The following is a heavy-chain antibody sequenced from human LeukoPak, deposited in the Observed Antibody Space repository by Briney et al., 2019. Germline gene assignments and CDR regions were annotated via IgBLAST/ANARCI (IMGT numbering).Heavy chain of an antibody. D-gene: IGHD6-19*01. CDR3: ARSIAVAGRRYFDL. V-gene: IGHV4-34*01. CDR1: GGSFSGYY. Sequence: SETLSLTCAVCGGSFSGYYWSWLRQPPGKGLEWIGEINHSGSTNYNPSLKSRVSISVDTSKNQFSLKLSSVTAADTAVYYCARSIAVAGRRYFDLWGRGTLVTVSS. J-gene: IGHJ2*01. CDR2: INHSGST.